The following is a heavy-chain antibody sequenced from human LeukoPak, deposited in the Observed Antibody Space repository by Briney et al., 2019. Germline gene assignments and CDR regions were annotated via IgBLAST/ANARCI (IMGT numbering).Heavy chain of an antibody. CDR1: GDSMSSSSYF. V-gene: IGHV4-39*07. Sequence: SETLSLTCTVSGDSMSSSSYFWGWIRQPPGKGLEWIGEINHSGSTNYNPSLKSRVTILVDTSKNQFSLKLSSVTAADTAVYYCARIGREGYNFHYWGQGTLVTVSS. CDR2: INHSGST. CDR3: ARIGREGYNFHY. J-gene: IGHJ4*02. D-gene: IGHD5-24*01.